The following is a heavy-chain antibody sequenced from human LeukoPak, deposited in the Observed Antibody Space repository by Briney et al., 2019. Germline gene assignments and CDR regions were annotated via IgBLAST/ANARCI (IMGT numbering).Heavy chain of an antibody. CDR3: ARGLYRRQQLGYDY. J-gene: IGHJ4*02. D-gene: IGHD6-13*01. Sequence: PSETLSLTCTVSGGSISSYYWSWIRQPPGKGLEWIGYIYYSGSTNYNPSLKSRVTISVDTSKNQFSLKLSSVTAADTAVYYCARGLYRRQQLGYDYWGQGTLVTVSS. CDR2: IYYSGST. V-gene: IGHV4-59*12. CDR1: GGSISSYY.